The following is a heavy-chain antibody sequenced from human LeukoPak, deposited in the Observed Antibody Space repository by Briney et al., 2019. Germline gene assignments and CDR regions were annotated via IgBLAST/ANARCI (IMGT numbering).Heavy chain of an antibody. Sequence: RASVKVSCKASGYTFTGYYMHWVRQAPGQGLEWMGWINPNGGGTNYAQKFQGRVTMTRDTSISTAYMELSRLRSDDTAVYYCARQYCSSTSCYSGWFDPWGQGTLVTVSS. CDR3: ARQYCSSTSCYSGWFDP. V-gene: IGHV1-2*02. J-gene: IGHJ5*02. D-gene: IGHD2-2*01. CDR2: INPNGGGT. CDR1: GYTFTGYY.